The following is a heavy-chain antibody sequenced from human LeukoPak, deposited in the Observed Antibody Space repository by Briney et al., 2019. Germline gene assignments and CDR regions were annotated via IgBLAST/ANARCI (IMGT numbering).Heavy chain of an antibody. J-gene: IGHJ6*02. CDR1: GFTFDDYG. V-gene: IGHV3-20*01. Sequence: GGSLRLSCAASGFTFDDYGMSWVRQAPGKGLXXXXXXXXXXGSTGYADSVKGRFTISRDNAKNSLYLQMNSLRAEDTALYHCARDGEGYCSGGSCYNPYGMDVWGQGTTVTVSS. CDR2: XXXXXGST. D-gene: IGHD2-15*01. CDR3: ARDGEGYCSGGSCYNPYGMDV.